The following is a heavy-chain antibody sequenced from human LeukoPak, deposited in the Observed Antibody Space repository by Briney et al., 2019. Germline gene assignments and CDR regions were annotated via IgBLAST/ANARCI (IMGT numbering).Heavy chain of an antibody. CDR1: GGTFSSYA. CDR3: ARGYSSVSPFDY. Sequence: SVKVSCKASGGTFSSYAISWVRQAPGQGLEWMGGIIPIFGTANYAQKFQGRVTMARDTSTSTVYMELSSLRSEDTAVYYCARGYSSVSPFDYWGQGTLVTVSS. D-gene: IGHD5-18*01. CDR2: IIPIFGTA. J-gene: IGHJ4*02. V-gene: IGHV1-69*05.